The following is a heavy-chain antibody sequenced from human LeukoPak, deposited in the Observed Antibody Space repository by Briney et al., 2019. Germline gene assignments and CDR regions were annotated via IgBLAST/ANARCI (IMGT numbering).Heavy chain of an antibody. CDR1: GYTLTELS. D-gene: IGHD5-18*01. J-gene: IGHJ4*02. V-gene: IGHV1-24*01. CDR2: FDPEDGET. Sequence: ASVKVSCKVSGYTLTELSMHWVRQAPGKGLEWMGGFDPEDGETIYAQKFQGRVTMTEDTSTDTAYMELSGLRSEDTAVYYCATDLDTAMGKVDYWGQGTLVTVSS. CDR3: ATDLDTAMGKVDY.